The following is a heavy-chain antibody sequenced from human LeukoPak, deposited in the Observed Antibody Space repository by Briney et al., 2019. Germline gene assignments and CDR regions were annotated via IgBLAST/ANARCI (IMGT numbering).Heavy chain of an antibody. CDR3: ARDAVSPYYDFWSRIPTRRYNWFDP. V-gene: IGHV4-59*12. Sequence: PSETLSLTCTVSGGSISSYYWSWIRQPAGKGLEWIGYIFYTGNDNSNYNPSLRSRVSISIDTSKNQFSLKLSSVTAADTAVYYCARDAVSPYYDFWSRIPTRRYNWFDPWGQGTLVTVSS. J-gene: IGHJ5*02. D-gene: IGHD3-3*01. CDR2: IFYTGNDNS. CDR1: GGSISSYY.